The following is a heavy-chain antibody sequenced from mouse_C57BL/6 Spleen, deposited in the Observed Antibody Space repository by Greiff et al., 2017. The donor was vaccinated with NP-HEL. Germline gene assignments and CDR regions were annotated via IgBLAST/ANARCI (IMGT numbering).Heavy chain of an antibody. CDR1: GYTFTSYW. D-gene: IGHD1-1*01. CDR3: ARWAVVAPYAMDY. Sequence: VQLQQPGAELVKPGASVKMSCKASGYTFTSYWITWVKQRPGQGLEWIGDIYPGSGSTNYNEKFKSKATLTVDTSSSTAYMQLSSLTSEDSAVYYCARWAVVAPYAMDYWGQGTSVTVSS. V-gene: IGHV1-55*01. J-gene: IGHJ4*01. CDR2: IYPGSGST.